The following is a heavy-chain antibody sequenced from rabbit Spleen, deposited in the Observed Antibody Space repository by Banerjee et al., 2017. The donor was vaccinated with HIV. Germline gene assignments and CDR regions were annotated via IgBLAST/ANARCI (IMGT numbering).Heavy chain of an antibody. J-gene: IGHJ6*01. D-gene: IGHD1-1*01. CDR1: GFDLSMYYY. V-gene: IGHV1S45*01. CDR2: IYAGSSGGT. CDR3: ARDTSSSFSSYGMDL. Sequence: QEQLVESGGGLVQPEGSLTLTCKASGFDLSMYYYICWVRQAPGKGLEWIACIYAGSSGGTYYASWAKGRFTVSKTSSTTMTLQMTSLTAADTATYFCARDTSSSFSSYGMDLWGPGTLVTVS.